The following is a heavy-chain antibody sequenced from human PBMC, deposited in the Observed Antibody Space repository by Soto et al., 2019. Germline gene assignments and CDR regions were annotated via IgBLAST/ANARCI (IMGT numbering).Heavy chain of an antibody. D-gene: IGHD3-10*01. CDR3: ARGLPEYNWFDP. CDR2: INPNSGGT. V-gene: IGHV1-2*04. J-gene: IGHJ5*02. CDR1: GYTFTSYG. Sequence: ASVKVSCKASGYTFTSYGISWVRQAPGQGLEWMGWINPNSGGTNYAQKFQGWVTMTRDTSISTAYMELSRLRSDDTAVYYCARGLPEYNWFDPWGQGTLVTVSS.